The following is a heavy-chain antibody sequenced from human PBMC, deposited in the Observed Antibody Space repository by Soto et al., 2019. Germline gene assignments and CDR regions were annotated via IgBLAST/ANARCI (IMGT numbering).Heavy chain of an antibody. CDR2: IIPIFGTA. D-gene: IGHD2-2*01. CDR3: ASGAGYYSSTSCQRAYYYYGMDV. Sequence: QVQLVQSGAEVKKPGSSVKVSCKASGGTFSSYAIRWVRQAPGQGLEWMGGIIPIFGTANYAQKFQGRVTITADESTSAAYVELSSLRSEERAVYYCASGAGYYSSTSCQRAYYYYGMDVWGQGTTVTVSS. J-gene: IGHJ6*02. V-gene: IGHV1-69*01. CDR1: GGTFSSYA.